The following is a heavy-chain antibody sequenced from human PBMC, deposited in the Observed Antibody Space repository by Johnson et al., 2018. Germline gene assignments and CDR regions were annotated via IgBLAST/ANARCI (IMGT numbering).Heavy chain of an antibody. J-gene: IGHJ6*02. CDR1: GYTFTHYF. Sequence: QVQLVESGAEVTKPGASVKVSCKASGYTFTHYFMHLVRQAPGQGLEWVGIINPSTGVTNNAQRFYDRVTMTSDTSTSTVYMEVRSLRSEDTAVYYCAGGSGSGYYYAMDVWGQGTTVTVSS. CDR3: AGGSGSGYYYAMDV. CDR2: INPSTGVT. D-gene: IGHD1-26*01. V-gene: IGHV1-46*01.